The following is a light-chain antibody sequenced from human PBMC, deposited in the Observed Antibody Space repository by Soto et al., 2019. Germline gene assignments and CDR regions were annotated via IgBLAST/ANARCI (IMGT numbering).Light chain of an antibody. CDR1: RNINNY. Sequence: DIQMTQSPSSLSASVGETVTITCRASRNINNYLNWYQQKPGRAPQLLIYVASSLQGGVPARFSGSGSGTDFTLTISSLQPEDFATYYCQQGFSTPRTFGQGTTLEIK. J-gene: IGKJ2*01. V-gene: IGKV1-39*01. CDR3: QQGFSTPRT. CDR2: VAS.